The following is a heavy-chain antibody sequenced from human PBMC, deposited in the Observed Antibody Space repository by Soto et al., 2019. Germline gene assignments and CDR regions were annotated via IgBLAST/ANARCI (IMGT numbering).Heavy chain of an antibody. V-gene: IGHV5-10-1*01. CDR3: ARLAIATRRGYYGMDV. J-gene: IGHJ6*02. D-gene: IGHD1-1*01. CDR2: IDPSDSYT. Sequence: EVQLVQSGAEVKKPGESLRISCKGSGYSFTSYWISWVRQMPGKGLEWMGRIDPSDSYTNYSPSFQGHVTISADKSISTAYLQWSILKASDTAMYYCARLAIATRRGYYGMDVWGQGTTVTVSS. CDR1: GYSFTSYW.